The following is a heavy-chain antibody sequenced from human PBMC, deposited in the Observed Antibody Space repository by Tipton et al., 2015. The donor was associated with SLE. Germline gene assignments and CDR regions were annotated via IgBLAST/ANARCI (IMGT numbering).Heavy chain of an antibody. D-gene: IGHD2-2*01. Sequence: TLSLTCTVPGGSISSGSYYWTWIRQPAGKGLEWIGRIYTSGSTHYNPSLKSRVTISLDTSKNQFSLKLSSVTAADTAVYYCAREGCSSTSCYGYYYMDVWGKGTTVTVSS. V-gene: IGHV4-61*02. CDR3: AREGCSSTSCYGYYYMDV. J-gene: IGHJ6*03. CDR1: GGSISSGSYY. CDR2: IYTSGST.